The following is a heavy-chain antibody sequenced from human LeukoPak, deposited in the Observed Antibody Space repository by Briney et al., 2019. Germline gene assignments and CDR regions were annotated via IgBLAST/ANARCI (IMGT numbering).Heavy chain of an antibody. Sequence: PGGSLRLSCAASGFTVSSNYMSWVRQAPGKGLEWVSVIYSGGSTYYADSVKGRFTISRDNSKNTLYLQMNSLRAEDTAVYYCARESWGIAVAQYWGQGTLVTVSS. CDR3: ARESWGIAVAQY. D-gene: IGHD6-19*01. CDR2: IYSGGST. V-gene: IGHV3-66*02. J-gene: IGHJ4*02. CDR1: GFTVSSNY.